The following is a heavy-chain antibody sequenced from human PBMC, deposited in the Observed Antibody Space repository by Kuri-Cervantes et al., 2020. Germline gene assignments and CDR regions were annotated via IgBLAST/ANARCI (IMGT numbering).Heavy chain of an antibody. CDR2: ISGNGKAI. CDR3: ARDNYDCIWGSYRKFDY. D-gene: IGHD3-16*02. J-gene: IGHJ4*02. V-gene: IGHV3-48*03. CDR1: GFTFSSYE. Sequence: GESLKISCAASGFTFSSYEMNWVRQAPGKGLEWVSYISGNGKAIHYAGSVKGRFTISRDNAKNSLYLQMNSLRAEDTAVYYCARDNYDCIWGSYRKFDYWGQGTLVTVSS.